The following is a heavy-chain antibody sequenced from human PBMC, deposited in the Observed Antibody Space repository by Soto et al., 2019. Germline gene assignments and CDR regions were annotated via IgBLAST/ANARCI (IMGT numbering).Heavy chain of an antibody. V-gene: IGHV4-34*01. J-gene: IGHJ4*02. CDR1: GEPLSNYF. CDR3: ARASGYTYVSGRYRSPRFDY. Sequence: SETLSLTCAVYGEPLSNYFWSWIRQPPGKGLEWIGEINHRGSTSNNPSLKRRVTISIDTSKNQFSLKLSSVTAADTAVYYCARASGYTYVSGRYRSPRFDYWGQGTRVTVSS. CDR2: INHRGST. D-gene: IGHD3-16*02.